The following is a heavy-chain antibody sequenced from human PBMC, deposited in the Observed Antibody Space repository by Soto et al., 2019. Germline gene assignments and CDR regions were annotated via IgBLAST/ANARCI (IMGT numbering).Heavy chain of an antibody. D-gene: IGHD5-12*01. CDR1: GYTLTHYY. V-gene: IGHV1-46*01. Sequence: QVQLVQSGAEVKKPGASVKVSCKASGYTLTHYYMHWVRQAPGQGPEWVGVINPSTLVTSYAQKFQGRVTMTRDTSTSTVYMELNSLISEDTAVYYCARNGQTYDYYVFDKWGQGTLVTVSS. CDR3: ARNGQTYDYYVFDK. J-gene: IGHJ4*02. CDR2: INPSTLVT.